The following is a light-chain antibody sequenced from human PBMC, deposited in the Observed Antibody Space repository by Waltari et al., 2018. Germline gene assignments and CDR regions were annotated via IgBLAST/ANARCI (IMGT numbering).Light chain of an antibody. CDR1: SSDAGRYKL. J-gene: IGLJ3*02. Sequence: QSALTQPASVSGSPGQSITISCTGTSSDAGRYKLVPRYQQNPGKAPKLMIYEGSKRPSGVSNRFSGSKSGNTASLTISGLQAEDEADYYCCSYAGSSTSYWVFGGGTKLTVL. V-gene: IGLV2-23*01. CDR2: EGS. CDR3: CSYAGSSTSYWV.